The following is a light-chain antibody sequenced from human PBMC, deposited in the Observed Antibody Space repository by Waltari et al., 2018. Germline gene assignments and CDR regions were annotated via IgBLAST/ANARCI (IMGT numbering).Light chain of an antibody. J-gene: IGKJ1*01. CDR3: QHYSXXSWT. Sequence: TCRASQSVSRXXAWDQQKPGKAPKLLIYKTSTLESGXPSRFSGSGSGTEFSLTISSLQPDDFXTYYCQHYSXXSWTFGQGTKLEIK. V-gene: IGKV1-5*03. CDR1: QSVSRX. CDR2: KTS.